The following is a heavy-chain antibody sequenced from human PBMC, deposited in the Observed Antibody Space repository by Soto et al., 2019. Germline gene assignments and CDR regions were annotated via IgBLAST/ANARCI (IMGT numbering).Heavy chain of an antibody. CDR2: ISSNGVGT. CDR1: GLSVGVYG. Sequence: AWAASGLSVGVYGLDFVRKKPGKGLEYVSGISSNGVGTYYANSVQGRFTISRDNSKNTVYLQMGSLRPEDMAVYYCARRARPDFSYMDVWGKGTTVTVSS. CDR3: ARRARPDFSYMDV. V-gene: IGHV3-64*01. D-gene: IGHD6-6*01. J-gene: IGHJ6*03.